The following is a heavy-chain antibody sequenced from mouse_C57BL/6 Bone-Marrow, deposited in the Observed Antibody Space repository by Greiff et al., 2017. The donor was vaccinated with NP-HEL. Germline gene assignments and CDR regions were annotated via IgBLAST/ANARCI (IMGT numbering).Heavy chain of an antibody. Sequence: QVQLKQPGAELVKPGASVKLSCKASGYTFTSYWMHWVKQRPGQGLEWIGMIHPNSGSTNYNEKFKSKATLTVDKSSSTAYMQLSSLTSEDSAVYYCARLITTVVATERMDYWGQGTSVTVSS. J-gene: IGHJ4*01. D-gene: IGHD1-1*01. CDR2: IHPNSGST. CDR3: ARLITTVVATERMDY. CDR1: GYTFTSYW. V-gene: IGHV1-64*01.